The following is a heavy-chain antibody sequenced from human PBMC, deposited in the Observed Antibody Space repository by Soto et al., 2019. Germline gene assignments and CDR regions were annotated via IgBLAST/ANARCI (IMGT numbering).Heavy chain of an antibody. CDR3: AHSFQLRFFDF. CDR1: GFTFSNAW. V-gene: IGHV3-15*07. CDR2: IKSKTDGGTT. D-gene: IGHD3-16*01. Sequence: PGGSLRLSCAASGFTFSNAWMNWVRQAPGKGLEWVGRIKSKTDGGTTDYAAPVKGRFTISRDDSKNTLYLQMPTLALVDTAIYYCAHSFQLRFFDFWGPGTLVPVSS. J-gene: IGHJ4*02.